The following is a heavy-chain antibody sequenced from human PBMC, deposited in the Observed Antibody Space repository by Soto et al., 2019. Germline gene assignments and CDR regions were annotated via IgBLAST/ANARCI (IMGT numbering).Heavy chain of an antibody. V-gene: IGHV5-51*01. D-gene: IGHD4-17*01. J-gene: IGHJ4*02. CDR1: GYSFTSYW. CDR3: ARRDYGDYHTIDY. Sequence: PGESRKISCXGSGYSFTSYWIGWVRQMPGKGLEWMGIIYPGDSDARYSPSFQGQVTISADKSISTAYLQWSSLKASDTAMYYCARRDYGDYHTIDYWGQGTLVTVSS. CDR2: IYPGDSDA.